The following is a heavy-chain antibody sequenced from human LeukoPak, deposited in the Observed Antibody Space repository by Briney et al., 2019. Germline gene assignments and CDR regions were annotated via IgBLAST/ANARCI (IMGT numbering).Heavy chain of an antibody. CDR3: ARVHYPYDWSLDR. J-gene: IGHJ5*02. D-gene: IGHD3-9*01. V-gene: IGHV1-2*02. CDR2: INPNSGGT. Sequence: ASVKVSCKASGYIFTDYHIHWVRQAPGQGLEWMGWINPNSGGTNYAQKFQDRVTLTRDRSISTAYMELRSLRSDDSAVYYCARVHYPYDWSLDRWGQGTLLTVSS. CDR1: GYIFTDYH.